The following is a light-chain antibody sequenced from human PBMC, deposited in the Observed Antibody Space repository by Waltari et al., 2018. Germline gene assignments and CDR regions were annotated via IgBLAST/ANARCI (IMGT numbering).Light chain of an antibody. Sequence: QSVLTQPPSLSGSPGRRVTIPCTGTSSNSGDGQDVHCYQGFSGTAPKLLIVGDDSRPSGVADRSSCSKSGGSAATVINGIQAEDEADYYCQSLDVSLSGGGIFGGGTKVTVL. CDR1: SSNSGDGQD. CDR2: GDD. CDR3: QSLDVSLSGGGI. V-gene: IGLV1-40*01. J-gene: IGLJ2*01.